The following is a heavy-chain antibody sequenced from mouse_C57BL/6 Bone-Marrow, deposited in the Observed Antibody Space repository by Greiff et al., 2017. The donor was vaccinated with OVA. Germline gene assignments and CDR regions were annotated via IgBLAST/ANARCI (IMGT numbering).Heavy chain of an antibody. Sequence: EVKLVESGGGLVQPGGSLSLSCAASGFTFTDYYMSWVRQPPGKALEWLGFIRNKANGYTTDYSASVKGRFTISRDNSQSILYLQMHALRAEDSATYYCARYGSNYLDYWGQGTTLTVSS. CDR2: IRNKANGYTT. CDR1: GFTFTDYY. J-gene: IGHJ2*01. V-gene: IGHV7-3*01. D-gene: IGHD5-1*01. CDR3: ARYGSNYLDY.